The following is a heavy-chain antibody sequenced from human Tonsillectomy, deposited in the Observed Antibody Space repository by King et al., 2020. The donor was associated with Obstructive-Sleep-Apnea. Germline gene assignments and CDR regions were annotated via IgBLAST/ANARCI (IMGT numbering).Heavy chain of an antibody. V-gene: IGHV4-39*07. CDR2: IYYSGRT. CDR1: GGSISSSSYY. Sequence: QLQLQESGPGLVKPSETLSLTCTVSGGSISSSSYYWGWIRQPPGKGLEWIGSIYYSGRTYYNPSLKSRITISLDTSKNQFSLRLSSVTAADPAFYYCAREGAAGTNWFDPWGQGTLVTVSS. D-gene: IGHD6-13*01. J-gene: IGHJ5*02. CDR3: AREGAAGTNWFDP.